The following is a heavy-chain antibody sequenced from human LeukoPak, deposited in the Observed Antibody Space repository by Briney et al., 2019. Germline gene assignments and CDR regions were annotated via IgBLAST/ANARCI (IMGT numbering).Heavy chain of an antibody. CDR1: GGSISSGSYY. Sequence: SETLSLTCTVSGGSISSGSYYWSWIRQPAGKGLEWIGRIYTSGSTNYNPSLKSRVTISVDTSKNQFSLKLSSVTAADTAVYYCARVPHYYYYYMDVWGKRTTVTVSS. CDR2: IYTSGST. V-gene: IGHV4-61*02. J-gene: IGHJ6*03. CDR3: ARVPHYYYYYMDV.